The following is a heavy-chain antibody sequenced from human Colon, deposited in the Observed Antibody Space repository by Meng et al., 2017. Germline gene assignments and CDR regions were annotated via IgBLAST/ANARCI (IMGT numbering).Heavy chain of an antibody. Sequence: HVAHLETRPVVVTPSEPPSLTSTVSGGSTSSYNWCWSRQPPGKELEWIGYIYYSGSTNYTPSLKSRVTISVDTSKNPFSLKLSSVTAADTAVYYCARSPPYDSSSPYYFDYWGQGTLVTVSS. J-gene: IGHJ4*02. CDR2: IYYSGST. CDR1: GGSTSSYN. D-gene: IGHD6-13*01. CDR3: ARSPPYDSSSPYYFDY. V-gene: IGHV4-59*01.